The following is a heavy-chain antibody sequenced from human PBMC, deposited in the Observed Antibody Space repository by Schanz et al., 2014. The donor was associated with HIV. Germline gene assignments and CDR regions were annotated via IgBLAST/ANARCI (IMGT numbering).Heavy chain of an antibody. CDR1: GFTFDSYG. V-gene: IGHV3-30*18. CDR3: AKDRNYYDDKYLGKGNYYYYYGMDV. CDR2: ISYDGTKK. J-gene: IGHJ6*02. Sequence: QVHLVESGGGVVRPGRSLRLSCAASGFTFDSYGMHWVRQAPGKGLEWVAVISYDGTKKHYADSVKGRFTISRDNSKNTLYLQMKSLRREDTAVYFCAKDRNYYDDKYLGKGNYYYYYGMDVWGQGTTVTVSS. D-gene: IGHD3-22*01.